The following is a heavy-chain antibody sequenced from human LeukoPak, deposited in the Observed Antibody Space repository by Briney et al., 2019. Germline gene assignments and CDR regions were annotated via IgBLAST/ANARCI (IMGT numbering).Heavy chain of an antibody. Sequence: SETLSLTCTVSGGSISSTNYYWGWIRQPPGNGLEWIGSIYYSGSTYYNPSLKSRVTISVDTSKNQFPLKLSSVTAADTAVYYCASGAYDSSANNWFDPWGQGTLVTVSS. D-gene: IGHD3-22*01. V-gene: IGHV4-39*06. J-gene: IGHJ5*02. CDR3: ASGAYDSSANNWFDP. CDR1: GGSISSTNYY. CDR2: IYYSGST.